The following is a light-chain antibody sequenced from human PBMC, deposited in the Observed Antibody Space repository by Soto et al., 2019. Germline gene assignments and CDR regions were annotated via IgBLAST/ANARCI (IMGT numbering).Light chain of an antibody. V-gene: IGKV3-15*01. J-gene: IGKJ5*01. CDR2: CAS. CDR1: QSCSSY. Sequence: EILMTQSAATLSVSPGERATLSCGASQSCSSYLARYQHKPVQPPRLQIYCASTRATGIPARFSGSGSGTEFTLTTSTLQSEDFEIFYCKQYKNGPIPFGQGTRREI. CDR3: KQYKNGPIP.